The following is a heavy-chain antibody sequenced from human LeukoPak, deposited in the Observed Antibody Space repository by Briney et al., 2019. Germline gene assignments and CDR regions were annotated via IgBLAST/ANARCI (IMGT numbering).Heavy chain of an antibody. CDR2: IYNSGST. J-gene: IGHJ3*02. CDR3: ARAGRWEGRPHAFDI. D-gene: IGHD1-26*01. Sequence: SETLSLTCTVSGDSFSYFYWSWIRQPPGKGLEWIGYIYNSGSTSYNPSFRSRVTISVDTSKSQFSLKLSSVTAADTALYYCARAGRWEGRPHAFDIWGQGTMVTVSS. V-gene: IGHV4-59*01. CDR1: GDSFSYFY.